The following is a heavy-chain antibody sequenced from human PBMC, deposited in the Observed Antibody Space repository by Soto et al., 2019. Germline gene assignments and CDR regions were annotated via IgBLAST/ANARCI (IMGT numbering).Heavy chain of an antibody. V-gene: IGHV1-46*01. CDR2: INPSGGST. Sequence: QVQLVQSGAEVKKPGASVKVSCKASGYTVTSYYMHWGREAPGQGLEWMGIINPSGGSTSYAQKFQSRVNMSRETSTSTVYMELSSLRSEHTAVYYCARDNSSCWWNYYYDGMDVWGQGTTVTVSS. D-gene: IGHD6-19*01. CDR3: ARDNSSCWWNYYYDGMDV. CDR1: GYTVTSYY. J-gene: IGHJ6*02.